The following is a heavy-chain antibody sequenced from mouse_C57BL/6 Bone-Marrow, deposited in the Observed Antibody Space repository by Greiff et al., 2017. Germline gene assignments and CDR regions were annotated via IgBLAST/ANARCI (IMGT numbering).Heavy chain of an antibody. Sequence: QVQLQQPGAELVRPGSSVKLSCKASGYTFTSYWMHWVKQRPIQGLEWIGNIDPSDSETHYNQKFKDKATLTVDKSSSTAYMQLSSLTSEDSAVYYCARSGYYGSSYWFAYWGQGTLVTVSA. J-gene: IGHJ3*01. CDR3: ARSGYYGSSYWFAY. CDR1: GYTFTSYW. V-gene: IGHV1-52*01. CDR2: IDPSDSET. D-gene: IGHD1-1*01.